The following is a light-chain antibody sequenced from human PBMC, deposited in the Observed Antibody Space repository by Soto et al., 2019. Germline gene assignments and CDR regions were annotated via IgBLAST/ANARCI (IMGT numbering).Light chain of an antibody. J-gene: IGKJ4*01. CDR1: QSVSNS. Sequence: EIVFTQSPATLSLSPGETATLSCRASQSVSNSLAWYQQKPCQTPRLLIYDASNRATGIPAMFSGSGSGADFPLTVSRLEPEDFAVYYWQQRSSSRLTVGGGTKVEIK. CDR3: QQRSSSRLT. CDR2: DAS. V-gene: IGKV3-11*01.